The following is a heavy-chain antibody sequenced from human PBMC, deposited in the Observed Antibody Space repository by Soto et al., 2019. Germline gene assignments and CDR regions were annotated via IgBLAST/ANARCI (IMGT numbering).Heavy chain of an antibody. CDR3: ATFYGSGSYFYYYMDV. CDR1: GYTLTELS. D-gene: IGHD3-10*01. Sequence: ASVKVSCKVSGYTLTELSMHWVRQAPGKGLEWMGGFDPEDGETIYAQKFQGRVTMTEDTSTDTAYMELSSLRSEDTAVYYCATFYGSGSYFYYYMDVWGKGTTVTVSS. CDR2: FDPEDGET. J-gene: IGHJ6*03. V-gene: IGHV1-24*01.